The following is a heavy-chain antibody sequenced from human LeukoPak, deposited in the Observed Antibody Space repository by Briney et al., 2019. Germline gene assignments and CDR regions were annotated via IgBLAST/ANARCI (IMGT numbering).Heavy chain of an antibody. CDR3: ARDSEGGDYGY. V-gene: IGHV3-21*01. D-gene: IGHD4-17*01. CDR1: GFTFSSYS. CDR2: ISTSSSYI. J-gene: IGHJ4*02. Sequence: GGSLRLSCAASGFTFSSYSMNWVRQAPGKGLEWVSFISTSSSYIYYADSVKGRFTISRDNAKNSLYLQMNSLRAEDTAVYYCARDSEGGDYGYWGQGTLVTVSS.